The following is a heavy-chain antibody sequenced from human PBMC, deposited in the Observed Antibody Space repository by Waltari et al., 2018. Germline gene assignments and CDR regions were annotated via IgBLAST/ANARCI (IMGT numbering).Heavy chain of an antibody. J-gene: IGHJ4*02. V-gene: IGHV1-2*02. D-gene: IGHD2-15*01. CDR3: ARAPPIVVVVAATDY. Sequence: QVQLVQSGAEVKKPGASVKVSCKASGYTFTGYYMHWVRQAPGQGLEWMGWINPNRGGTNHAQKFQGRVTMTRDTSISTAYMELSRLRSDDTAVYYCARAPPIVVVVAATDYWGQGTLVTVSS. CDR1: GYTFTGYY. CDR2: INPNRGGT.